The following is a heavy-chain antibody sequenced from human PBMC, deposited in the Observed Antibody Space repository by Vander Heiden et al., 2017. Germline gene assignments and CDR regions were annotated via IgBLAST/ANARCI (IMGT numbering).Heavy chain of an antibody. CDR3: ARGGNWNSALDY. D-gene: IGHD1-7*01. Sequence: QVQLVQSGGEMKKPGASVQVSCQASGYSLTIYFIHWVRQAPGQGLEWMGWINPKSGDTHYSQNFQGRVTMTRDTSISTAYMELSSLRSDDMAVYYCARGGNWNSALDYWGQGTLVTVSS. V-gene: IGHV1-2*02. J-gene: IGHJ4*02. CDR1: GYSLTIYF. CDR2: INPKSGDT.